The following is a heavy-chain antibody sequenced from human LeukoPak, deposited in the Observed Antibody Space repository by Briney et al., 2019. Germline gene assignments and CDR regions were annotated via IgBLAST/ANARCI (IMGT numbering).Heavy chain of an antibody. J-gene: IGHJ4*02. CDR3: ARDFGVEQLVRHPFAY. D-gene: IGHD6-6*01. CDR1: GGSISSYY. CDR2: IYYSGST. Sequence: SETLSLTCTVSGGSISSYYWSWIRQPPWKGLEWIGYIYYSGSTNYNPSLKSRVTISVDTSKNQFSLKLSSVTAADTAVYYCARDFGVEQLVRHPFAYRGQGALSPSPQ. V-gene: IGHV4-59*01.